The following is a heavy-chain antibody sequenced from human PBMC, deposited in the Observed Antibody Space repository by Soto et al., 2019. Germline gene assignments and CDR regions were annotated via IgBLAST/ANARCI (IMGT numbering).Heavy chain of an antibody. J-gene: IGHJ6*02. Sequence: QVRLVESGGGVVQPGRSLRLSCAASGFTFSNYAMHWVRQAPGKGLEWVAVMSFDETKKYHPASVEGRFTISRDHSQNTLDLQMNSLRAEDTALYYCARSHAPYYYNTTGFFFGLDVWGQGTTVVVSS. CDR2: MSFDETKK. D-gene: IGHD3-22*01. V-gene: IGHV3-30-3*01. CDR1: GFTFSNYA. CDR3: ARSHAPYYYNTTGFFFGLDV.